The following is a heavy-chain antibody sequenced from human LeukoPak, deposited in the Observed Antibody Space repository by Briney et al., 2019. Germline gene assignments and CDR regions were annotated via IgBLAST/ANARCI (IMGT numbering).Heavy chain of an antibody. CDR3: ARLSGYEKGYVFDI. CDR1: GFTFSSYG. CDR2: IWNDGSHK. V-gene: IGHV3-33*01. D-gene: IGHD5-12*01. J-gene: IGHJ3*02. Sequence: GRSLRLSCAASGFTFSSYGMHWVRQAPGRGLEWVAVIWNDGSHKYYADSVKGRFTISRDNSKNTLYLQMNSLRAEDTAVYYCARLSGYEKGYVFDIWGQGTMVTVSS.